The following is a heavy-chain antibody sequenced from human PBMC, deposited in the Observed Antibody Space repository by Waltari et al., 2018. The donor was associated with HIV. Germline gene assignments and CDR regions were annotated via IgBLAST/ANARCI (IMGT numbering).Heavy chain of an antibody. CDR1: GYTFTGYY. Sequence: QVQLVQSGAEVKRPGASVKVSCKASGYTFTGYYIQWVRQAPGQGLEWMGRINPKSGGTNYAQKFQGRVTMTRDTSIGTAYMELRSLRSGDTAVYYCAGMYYDFLTGYLNWFDPWGQGTLVTVSS. J-gene: IGHJ5*02. CDR3: AGMYYDFLTGYLNWFDP. V-gene: IGHV1-2*06. CDR2: INPKSGGT. D-gene: IGHD3-9*01.